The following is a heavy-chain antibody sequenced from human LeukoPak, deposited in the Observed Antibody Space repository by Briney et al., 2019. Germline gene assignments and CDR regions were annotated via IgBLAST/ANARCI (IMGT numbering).Heavy chain of an antibody. D-gene: IGHD3-9*01. J-gene: IGHJ4*02. Sequence: PSETLSLTCTVSGGSISSYYWSWIRQPAGKGLEWIGRIYTSGSTNYNPSLKSRVTMSVDTSKNQFSLKLNSVTAADTAMYYCARTADILTGFGSDYWGQGTLVTVSS. CDR1: GGSISSYY. V-gene: IGHV4-4*07. CDR3: ARTADILTGFGSDY. CDR2: IYTSGST.